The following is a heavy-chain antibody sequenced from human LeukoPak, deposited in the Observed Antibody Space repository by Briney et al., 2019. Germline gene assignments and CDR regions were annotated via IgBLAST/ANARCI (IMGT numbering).Heavy chain of an antibody. CDR2: IYHSGST. CDR1: GYSISSGYY. Sequence: PSETLSLTCTVSGYSISSGYYWGWIRQPPGKGLEWIGSIYHSGSTYYNPSLKSRVTISVDTSKNQFSLKLSSVTAADTAVYYCARVFRGAFDIWGQGTMVTVSS. V-gene: IGHV4-38-2*02. J-gene: IGHJ3*02. D-gene: IGHD3-10*01. CDR3: ARVFRGAFDI.